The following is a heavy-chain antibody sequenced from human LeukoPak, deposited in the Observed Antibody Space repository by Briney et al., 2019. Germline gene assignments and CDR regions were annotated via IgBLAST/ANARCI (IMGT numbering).Heavy chain of an antibody. Sequence: PGGSLRLSCAASGFTFDDYPMHWVRQGPGKGLEWVSLISWNEDITYYADSVKGRFTISRDNSKNTLYLQMNSLRAEDTAVYYCAKEGLRDDSSGYYYYFDYWGQGTLVTVSS. J-gene: IGHJ4*02. CDR2: ISWNEDIT. CDR3: AKEGLRDDSSGYYYYFDY. V-gene: IGHV3-43*01. CDR1: GFTFDDYP. D-gene: IGHD3-22*01.